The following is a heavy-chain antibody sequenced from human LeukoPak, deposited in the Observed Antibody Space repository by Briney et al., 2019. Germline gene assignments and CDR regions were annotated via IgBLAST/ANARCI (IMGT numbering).Heavy chain of an antibody. V-gene: IGHV1-69*06. J-gene: IGHJ4*02. CDR3: ARGMEMATITTQYDY. CDR1: GGTFSSYA. D-gene: IGHD5-24*01. Sequence: SVKVSCKASGGTFSSYAISWVRQAPGQGLEWMGGIIPIFGTANYAQKFQGRVTITADKSTSTAYMELSSLRSEDTAVYYCARGMEMATITTQYDYWGQGTLVTVSS. CDR2: IIPIFGTA.